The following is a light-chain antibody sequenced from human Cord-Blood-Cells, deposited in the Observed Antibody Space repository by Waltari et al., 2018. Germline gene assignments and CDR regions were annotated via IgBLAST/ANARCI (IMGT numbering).Light chain of an antibody. V-gene: IGKV1-39*01. Sequence: DIQMTQSPSSLSAFVGDRVTITCRASQSISSYLNWYQQKPGKAPKLLIYAASSLQSGVPSRFSGSGSGTDFTLTISSLQPEDFATYYCQQSYGTPMYTFGQGTKLEIK. CDR1: QSISSY. CDR3: QQSYGTPMYT. J-gene: IGKJ2*01. CDR2: AAS.